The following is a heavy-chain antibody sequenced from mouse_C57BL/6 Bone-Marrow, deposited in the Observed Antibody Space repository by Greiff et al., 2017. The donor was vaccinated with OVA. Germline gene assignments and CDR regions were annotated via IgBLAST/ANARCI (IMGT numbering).Heavy chain of an antibody. V-gene: IGHV1-63*01. CDR2: IYPGGGYT. J-gene: IGHJ3*01. CDR3: ARWGCNYIFAY. CDR1: GYTFTNYW. D-gene: IGHD2-1*01. Sequence: QVQLQQSGAELVRPGTSVRMSCKASGYTFTNYWIGWAKQRPGHGLEWIGDIYPGGGYTNYNEKFKGKATLTADKSSSTAYMQFSSLTSEDSAIYYCARWGCNYIFAYWGQGTLVTVSA.